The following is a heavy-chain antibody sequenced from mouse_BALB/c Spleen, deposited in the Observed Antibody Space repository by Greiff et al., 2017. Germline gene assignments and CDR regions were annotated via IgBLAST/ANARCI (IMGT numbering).Heavy chain of an antibody. D-gene: IGHD1-1*01. CDR3: ARTGYGSSYGYFGV. V-gene: IGHV1S82*01. J-gene: IGHJ1*01. CDR2: IHPSDSET. CDR1: GYSFTSYW. Sequence: QVHVKQPGAELVRPAASVTLSCKASGYSFTSYWTNWVKQKSGQGLEWIGMIHPSDSETRLNQKFKDKATLTLDKSSSPAYMQLSNPTSEDSAVYYCARTGYGSSYGYFGVWGAGNTVAVSS.